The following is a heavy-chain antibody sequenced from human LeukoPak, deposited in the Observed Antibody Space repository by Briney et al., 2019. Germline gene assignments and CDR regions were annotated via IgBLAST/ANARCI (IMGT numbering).Heavy chain of an antibody. CDR1: GYTFTGYY. CDR2: INPNSGGT. Sequence: VASVKVSCKASGYTFTGYYMHWVRQAPRQGLEWMGWINPNSGGTNCAQKFQGRVTMTRDTSISTAYMELSRLRSDDTAVYFCARGGEDDFWSGYPKYYFDYWGQGTLVTVSS. J-gene: IGHJ4*02. V-gene: IGHV1-2*02. D-gene: IGHD3-3*01. CDR3: ARGGEDDFWSGYPKYYFDY.